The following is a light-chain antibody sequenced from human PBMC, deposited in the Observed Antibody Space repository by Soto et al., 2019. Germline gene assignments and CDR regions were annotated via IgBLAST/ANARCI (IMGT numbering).Light chain of an antibody. CDR3: ISYTTSTTLVV. J-gene: IGLJ2*01. Sequence: QSVLTQPASVSGSPGQSITISCTGTSSDIGIYNYVSWYQHHPDKAPKLMIYEVSNRPSGVSNRFSGSKSGNTASLTISGLQAEDEADYYCISYTTSTTLVVFGGGTQLTVL. CDR2: EVS. V-gene: IGLV2-14*01. CDR1: SSDIGIYNY.